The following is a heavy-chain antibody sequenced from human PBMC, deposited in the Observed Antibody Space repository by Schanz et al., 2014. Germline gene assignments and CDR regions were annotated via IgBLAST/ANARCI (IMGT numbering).Heavy chain of an antibody. V-gene: IGHV3-30*02. J-gene: IGHJ4*02. Sequence: VQLLESGGGLVQPGGSLRLSCAASGFAFSVYGMHWVRQAPGKGPEWVAVMSYDGSIKYYGDSVKGRFTISRDNSKNTLYLHMNTLRSEDTAVYYCAKDSTHIDIVLVPTAIDYWGQGTLVTVSS. CDR3: AKDSTHIDIVLVPTAIDY. CDR2: MSYDGSIK. D-gene: IGHD2-2*01. CDR1: GFAFSVYG.